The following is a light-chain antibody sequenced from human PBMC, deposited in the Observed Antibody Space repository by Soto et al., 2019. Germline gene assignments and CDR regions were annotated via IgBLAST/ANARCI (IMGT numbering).Light chain of an antibody. Sequence: EIVLTQSPGTLSLSPGERATLSCRASQSVSANYLPRYQQKCGQAPRLLIYGASSRATGIPDRFSGSGSGTDFTLXXXXXEPEDFAVYYCPDTFGQGTKLEIK. V-gene: IGKV3-20*01. CDR3: PDT. CDR2: GAS. J-gene: IGKJ2*01. CDR1: QSVSANY.